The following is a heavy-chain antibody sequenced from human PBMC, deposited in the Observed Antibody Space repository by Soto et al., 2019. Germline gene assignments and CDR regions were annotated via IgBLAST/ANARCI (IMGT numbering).Heavy chain of an antibody. CDR2: ISPSSGNT. D-gene: IGHD1-26*01. CDR1: GYTFISYA. CDR3: ARLDSHTGSYNY. V-gene: IGHV1-18*01. Sequence: QVQLVQSGAEVKKPGASVKVSCTTSGYTFISYAINWVRQAPGQGLEWMGWISPSSGNTNSAQNVQGRVTLTRDTSTSTAYMELTSLRSDDTAIYYCARLDSHTGSYNYWGHGTLVTVSS. J-gene: IGHJ4*01.